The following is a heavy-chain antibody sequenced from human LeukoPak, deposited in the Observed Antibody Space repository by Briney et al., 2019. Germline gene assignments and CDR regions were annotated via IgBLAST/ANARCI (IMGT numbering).Heavy chain of an antibody. J-gene: IGHJ5*02. V-gene: IGHV1-3*01. Sequence: ASVKVSCKASGYTFTSYAMHWVRQAPGQRLEWMGWINAGNGNTKYSQKFQGRVTITRDTSASTAYMELSSLRSEDTAVYYCAGTRYSGYDLNWFDPWGQGTLVTVSS. CDR2: INAGNGNT. CDR1: GYTFTSYA. CDR3: AGTRYSGYDLNWFDP. D-gene: IGHD5-12*01.